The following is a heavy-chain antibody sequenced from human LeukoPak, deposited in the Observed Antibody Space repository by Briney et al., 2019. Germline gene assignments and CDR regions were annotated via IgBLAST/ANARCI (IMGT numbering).Heavy chain of an antibody. CDR3: ARDFAYEQHHDY. V-gene: IGHV3-11*06. J-gene: IGHJ4*02. CDR1: GFTFSDYY. D-gene: IGHD6-13*01. Sequence: TGGSLRLSCAASGFTFSDYYMSWIRQAPGKGLEWVSSISSSSSYIYYADSVKGRFTISRDNAKNSLYLQMNSLRAEDTAVYYCARDFAYEQHHDYWGQGTLVTVSS. CDR2: ISSSSSYI.